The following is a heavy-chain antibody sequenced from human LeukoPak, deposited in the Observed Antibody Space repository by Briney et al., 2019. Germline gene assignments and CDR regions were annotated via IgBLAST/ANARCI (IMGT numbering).Heavy chain of an antibody. V-gene: IGHV3-43D*04. CDR1: GFTFEDYA. CDR3: AQGYYDYVWGSYYFDY. CDR2: INWDGGDT. J-gene: IGHJ4*02. D-gene: IGHD3-16*01. Sequence: GGALRLSCAASGFTFEDYAMHWVRQAPGKGLEWVSLINWDGGDTYYADSVKCRFTISRDNSQNSVYLQMNSLRAEETPFYYCAQGYYDYVWGSYYFDYWGKGTLVTVSS.